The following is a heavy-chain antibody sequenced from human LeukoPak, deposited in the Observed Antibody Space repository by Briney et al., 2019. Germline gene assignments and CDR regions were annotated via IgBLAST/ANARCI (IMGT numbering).Heavy chain of an antibody. CDR2: ISSSSSYI. D-gene: IGHD4-23*01. Sequence: PGGSLRLSCAASGFTFSSYSVNWVRQAPGKGLEWVSSISSSSSYIYYADSVKGRFTISRDNAKNSLYLQMNSLRAEDTAVYYCARASRKLYYFDYWGQGTLVTVSS. CDR3: ARASRKLYYFDY. V-gene: IGHV3-21*01. CDR1: GFTFSSYS. J-gene: IGHJ4*02.